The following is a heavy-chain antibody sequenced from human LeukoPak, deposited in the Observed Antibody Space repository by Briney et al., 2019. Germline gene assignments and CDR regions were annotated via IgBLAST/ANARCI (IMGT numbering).Heavy chain of an antibody. CDR2: IYTSGST. CDR1: GGSISSYY. Sequence: SETLSLTCTVSGGSISSYYWSWIRQPAGKGLEWIGRIYTSGSTNYNPSLKTRVTMSVDTSKNQFSLKLNSVTAADTAVYYCARVSSGWSPNAFDIWGQGTMVTVSS. J-gene: IGHJ3*02. D-gene: IGHD6-19*01. V-gene: IGHV4-4*07. CDR3: ARVSSGWSPNAFDI.